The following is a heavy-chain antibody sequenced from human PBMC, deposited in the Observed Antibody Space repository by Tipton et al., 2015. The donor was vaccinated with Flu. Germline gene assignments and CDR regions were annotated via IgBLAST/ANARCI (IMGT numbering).Heavy chain of an antibody. CDR2: IFPSGTT. D-gene: IGHD3-3*01. Sequence: TLSLTCAVSGYSISSGFLWGWIRQPPGKGLELIGSIFPSGTTYYNPSLKSRVTISVDTSKSQFSLMLRSVTAADTAVYYCARLSYYDVDLKNFYFDYWGQGALVTVSS. CDR1: GYSISSGFL. J-gene: IGHJ4*02. CDR3: ARLSYYDVDLKNFYFDY. V-gene: IGHV4-38-2*01.